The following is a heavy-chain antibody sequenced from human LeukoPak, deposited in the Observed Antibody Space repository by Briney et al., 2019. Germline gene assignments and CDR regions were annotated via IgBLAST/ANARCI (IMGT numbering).Heavy chain of an antibody. Sequence: ASVTVSCTASGYTFTSYYMHWVRQAPGQGLEWMGIINPSGGSTSYAQKFQGRVTMTRDTSTSTVYMELSSLRSEDAAVYYCARGAARPLDYWGQGTLVTVSS. V-gene: IGHV1-46*01. D-gene: IGHD6-6*01. J-gene: IGHJ4*02. CDR3: ARGAARPLDY. CDR1: GYTFTSYY. CDR2: INPSGGST.